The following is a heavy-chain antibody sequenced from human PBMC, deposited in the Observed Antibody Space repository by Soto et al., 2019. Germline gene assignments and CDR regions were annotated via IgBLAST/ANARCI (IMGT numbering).Heavy chain of an antibody. D-gene: IGHD3-10*01. CDR2: INHSGST. Sequence: SETLSLTCAVYGGSFSGYYWSWIRQPPGKGLEWIGEINHSGSTNYNPSLKSRVTISVDTSKNQFSLKLSSVTAADTAVYYCAVSLWFGELLVKPYYYYGIDVWGQGTTVTVSS. J-gene: IGHJ6*02. CDR3: AVSLWFGELLVKPYYYYGIDV. CDR1: GGSFSGYY. V-gene: IGHV4-34*01.